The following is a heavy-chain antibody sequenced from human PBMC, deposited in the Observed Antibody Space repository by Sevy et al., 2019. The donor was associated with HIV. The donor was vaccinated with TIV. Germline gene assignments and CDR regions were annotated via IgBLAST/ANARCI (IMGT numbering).Heavy chain of an antibody. J-gene: IGHJ6*02. CDR2: IYYSGST. CDR1: GGSISSYY. Sequence: SETLSLTCTVSGGSISSYYWSWIRQPPGKGLEWIGYIYYSGSTNYNPSLKSRVTISVDTSKNQFSLKRSSVTAADTAVYYCARKGGYSDGMDVWGQGTTVTVSS. D-gene: IGHD3-22*01. CDR3: ARKGGYSDGMDV. V-gene: IGHV4-59*12.